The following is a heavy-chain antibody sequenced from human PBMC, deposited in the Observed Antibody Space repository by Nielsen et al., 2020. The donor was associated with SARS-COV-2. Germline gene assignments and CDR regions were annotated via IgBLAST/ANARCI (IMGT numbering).Heavy chain of an antibody. CDR1: GFTFSTYT. D-gene: IGHD3-10*01. J-gene: IGHJ4*02. CDR3: ARGMYGMGSYVFDY. CDR2: IASSDKTT. Sequence: GESLTISCAASGFTFSTYTMNWVRQAPGKGLEWVSYIASSDKTTYYADSVKGRFTVSRDNAKNSLYLQMSSLRDEDTAVYYCARGMYGMGSYVFDYWGQGTLVTVSS. V-gene: IGHV3-48*02.